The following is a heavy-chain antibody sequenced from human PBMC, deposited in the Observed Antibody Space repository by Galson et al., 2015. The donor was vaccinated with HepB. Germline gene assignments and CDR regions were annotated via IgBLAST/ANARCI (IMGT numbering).Heavy chain of an antibody. CDR2: INAGNGNT. Sequence: SVKVSCKASGYTFTSYAMHWVRQAPGQRLEWMGWINAGNGNTKYSQKFQGRVTITRDTSASTAYMELSSLRSEDTAVYYCAREYYYGSGSYYNSAGYYYGMDVWGQGTTVTVSS. CDR1: GYTFTSYA. CDR3: AREYYYGSGSYYNSAGYYYGMDV. J-gene: IGHJ6*02. V-gene: IGHV1-3*01. D-gene: IGHD3-10*01.